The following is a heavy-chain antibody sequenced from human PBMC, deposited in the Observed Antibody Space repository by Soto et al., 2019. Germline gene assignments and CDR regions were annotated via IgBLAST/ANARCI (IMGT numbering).Heavy chain of an antibody. Sequence: QVQLRESGPGLVKPSQTLSLTCTVSGGSINSGGYYWNWIRQHPGKGLEWIGYMYYSGSTYYNPSLSSRVIISADTSENHSSLKLSSVTAADTAVYFCARGYRQSGYSSSWVFDYWGQGTLVNVSS. J-gene: IGHJ4*02. CDR1: GGSINSGGYY. CDR3: ARGYRQSGYSSSWVFDY. D-gene: IGHD6-13*01. CDR2: MYYSGST. V-gene: IGHV4-31*03.